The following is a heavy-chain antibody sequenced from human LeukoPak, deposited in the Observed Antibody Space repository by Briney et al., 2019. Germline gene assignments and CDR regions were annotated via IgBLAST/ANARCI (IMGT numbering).Heavy chain of an antibody. D-gene: IGHD3-22*01. Sequence: SQTLSLTCAISGNSVSSNSAAWNWIRQSPSRGLEWLGRTYYRSKWYNDYAVSVKSRITINPDTSKNQFSLQLNSVTPEDTAVYYCARDVDSSGPNWFDPWGQGTLVTVSS. CDR2: TYYRSKWYN. CDR3: ARDVDSSGPNWFDP. J-gene: IGHJ5*02. CDR1: GNSVSSNSAA. V-gene: IGHV6-1*01.